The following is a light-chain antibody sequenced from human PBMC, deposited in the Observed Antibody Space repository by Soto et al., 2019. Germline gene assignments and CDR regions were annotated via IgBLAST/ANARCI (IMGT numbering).Light chain of an antibody. CDR3: AAWDDSLSGSYV. CDR2: RNN. CDR1: SSNIGSNY. Sequence: QPVLTQPPSASGTPGQRVTISCSGSSSNIGSNYVYWYQQLPGTAPKLPIYRNNQRPSGVPDRFSGSKSGPSASLAISGLRSEDEADYYCAAWDDSLSGSYVFGTGTKLTVL. J-gene: IGLJ1*01. V-gene: IGLV1-47*01.